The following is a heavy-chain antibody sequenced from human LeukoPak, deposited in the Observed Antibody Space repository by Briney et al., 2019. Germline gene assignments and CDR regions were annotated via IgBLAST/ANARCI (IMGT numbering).Heavy chain of an antibody. D-gene: IGHD6-19*01. CDR2: IKQDGSEK. CDR1: GFTFSSYW. Sequence: GGSLRLSCAASGFTFSSYWMSWVRQAPGKGLEWVANIKQDGSEKYYVGSVKGRFTISRDNAKNSLYLQMNSLRAEDTAVYYCARDMSDHSSGWYYYYGMDVWGQGTTVTVSS. CDR3: ARDMSDHSSGWYYYYGMDV. J-gene: IGHJ6*02. V-gene: IGHV3-7*01.